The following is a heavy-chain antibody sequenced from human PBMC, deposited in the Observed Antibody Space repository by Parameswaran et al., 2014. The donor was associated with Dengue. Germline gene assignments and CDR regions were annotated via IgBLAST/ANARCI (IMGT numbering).Heavy chain of an antibody. V-gene: IGHV4-31*03. CDR3: ARLGRHGDYYYYAMDV. D-gene: IGHD4-17*01. CDR2: TFFTGST. Sequence: ASETLSLTCSVSGGSIIRGGYYWIWIRQLPGKGLEWIGYTFFTGSTHYNPSLKSRLTISVDTSNNQFSLRLSSVTAADTAVYYCARLGRHGDYYYYAMDVWGQGTTVTVSS. CDR1: GGSIIRGGYY. J-gene: IGHJ6*02.